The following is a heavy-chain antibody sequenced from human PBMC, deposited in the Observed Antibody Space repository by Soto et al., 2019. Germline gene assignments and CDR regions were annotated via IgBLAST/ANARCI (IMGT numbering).Heavy chain of an antibody. CDR2: IWYDGSEQ. J-gene: IGHJ5*02. Sequence: QEQLVESGGGVVQPGMSLRLSCEGSGFTFRRHGMHWVRQSPGKELEWLAVIWYDGSEQYYADSVKGRFTISRDNSKNMLHLQLNTLTVEDTAVYYCARWSNHKVIDPWGQGTMVTVS. D-gene: IGHD2-8*02. CDR3: ARWSNHKVIDP. CDR1: GFTFRRHG. V-gene: IGHV3-33*03.